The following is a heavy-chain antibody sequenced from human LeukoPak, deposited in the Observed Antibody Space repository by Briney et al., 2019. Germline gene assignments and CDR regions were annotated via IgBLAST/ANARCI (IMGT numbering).Heavy chain of an antibody. Sequence: SETLSLTCTVSGGSISSYYRSWIRQPPGKGLEWIGYIYYSGSTNYNPSLKSRVTISVDTSKNQFSLKLSSVTAADTDVYYCASSMTTSRYWDYWGQGTLVTVSS. V-gene: IGHV4-59*01. CDR3: ASSMTTSRYWDY. D-gene: IGHD4-11*01. CDR2: IYYSGST. J-gene: IGHJ4*02. CDR1: GGSISSYY.